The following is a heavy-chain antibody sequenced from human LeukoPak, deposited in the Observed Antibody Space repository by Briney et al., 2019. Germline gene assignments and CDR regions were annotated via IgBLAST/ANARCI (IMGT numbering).Heavy chain of an antibody. CDR3: ARGDNVLRFLEVDAFDI. V-gene: IGHV4-34*01. J-gene: IGHJ3*02. CDR2: INYSGST. CDR1: GVSFSSYY. Sequence: SETLSLTYVVYGVSFSSYYWSWIRQPPGKRLEWIGEINYSGSTDYNPSLKSRVTISVDTSKNQFSLRLSSVTAADTAVYYCARGDNVLRFLEVDAFDIWGQGTMVTVSS. D-gene: IGHD3-3*01.